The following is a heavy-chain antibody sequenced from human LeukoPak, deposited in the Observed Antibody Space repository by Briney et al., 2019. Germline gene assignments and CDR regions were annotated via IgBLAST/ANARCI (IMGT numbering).Heavy chain of an antibody. Sequence: PGGSLRLSCAASRFTFSSYDMHWVRQAPGKGLEWVAFIRYDASDEYYADSVKGRFTISRDNSKNTLYLQMNSLRAEDTAVYYCAKGPGVMVRGVSGPYGMDVWGQGTTVTVSS. CDR1: RFTFSSYD. J-gene: IGHJ6*02. V-gene: IGHV3-30*02. CDR3: AKGPGVMVRGVSGPYGMDV. CDR2: IRYDASDE. D-gene: IGHD3-10*01.